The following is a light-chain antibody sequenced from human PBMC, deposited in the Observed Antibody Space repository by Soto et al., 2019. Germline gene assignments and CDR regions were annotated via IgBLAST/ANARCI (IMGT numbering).Light chain of an antibody. V-gene: IGKV1-9*01. CDR2: LAS. CDR3: QQYNSYSEA. Sequence: IQLTQSPSSLSASLGDRFTITCLASQDISSYLAWYQQKPGKAPKLLIYLASTLHSGVPSSFSGSGSGTEFTLTISSLQPDDFATYYCQQYNSYSEAFCQGAKVDIK. J-gene: IGKJ1*01. CDR1: QDISSY.